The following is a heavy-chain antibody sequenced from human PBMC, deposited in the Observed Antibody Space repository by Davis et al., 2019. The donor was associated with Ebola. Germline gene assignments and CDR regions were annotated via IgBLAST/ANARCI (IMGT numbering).Heavy chain of an antibody. CDR1: GFTFSRYT. D-gene: IGHD6-13*01. CDR3: AREDYSSSVFGGKDFDY. CDR2: ISSSSTYI. J-gene: IGHJ4*02. V-gene: IGHV3-21*01. Sequence: GESLKISCAASGFTFSRYTMNWVRQAPGKGLEWVSSISSSSTYIYYADSVKGRLTISRDNAKNSLYLRMNSLRAEDTAVYYCAREDYSSSVFGGKDFDYWGQGTLVTVSS.